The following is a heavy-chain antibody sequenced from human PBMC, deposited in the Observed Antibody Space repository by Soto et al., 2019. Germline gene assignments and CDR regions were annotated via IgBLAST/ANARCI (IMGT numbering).Heavy chain of an antibody. J-gene: IGHJ4*02. CDR1: GGSISSYY. Sequence: SETLSLTCTVSGGSISSYYWSWIRQPPGKGLEWIGYIYYSGSTYYNPSLKSRVTISVDTSKNQFSLKLSSVTAADTAVYYCASGTVTTDYWGQGTLVTVSS. D-gene: IGHD4-17*01. CDR3: ASGTVTTDY. CDR2: IYYSGST. V-gene: IGHV4-59*06.